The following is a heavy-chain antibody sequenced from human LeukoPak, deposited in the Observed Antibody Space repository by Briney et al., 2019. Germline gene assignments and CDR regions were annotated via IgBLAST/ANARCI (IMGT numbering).Heavy chain of an antibody. CDR2: IYPDDSDS. Sequence: GESLKISCKGSGYSFTNYWIAWVRQTPGKGLEWMGIIYPDDSDSRYNPSFQGQVTFSADKSIRTAYLQWNNLKASDTAIYYCARRITTGEMCFDSWGQGTLVTVSS. D-gene: IGHD3-22*01. CDR1: GYSFTNYW. V-gene: IGHV5-51*01. CDR3: ARRITTGEMCFDS. J-gene: IGHJ4*02.